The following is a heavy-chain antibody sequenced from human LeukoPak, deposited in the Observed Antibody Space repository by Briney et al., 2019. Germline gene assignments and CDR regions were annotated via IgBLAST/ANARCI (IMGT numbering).Heavy chain of an antibody. V-gene: IGHV4-30-4*01. Sequence: SETLSLTCTVSGGSISSGDYYWSWIRQPPGKGLEWIGYIFYSGSTYYNPSLKSRVTISVDTSKNQFSLKLTSVTAADTAVYYCARDRGYSYGYDRGFDYWGQGTLVTVSS. CDR1: GGSISSGDYY. CDR3: ARDRGYSYGYDRGFDY. J-gene: IGHJ4*02. CDR2: IFYSGST. D-gene: IGHD5-18*01.